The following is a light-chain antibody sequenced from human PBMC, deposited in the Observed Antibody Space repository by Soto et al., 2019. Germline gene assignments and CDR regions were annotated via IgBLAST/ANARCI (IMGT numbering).Light chain of an antibody. V-gene: IGKV3-11*01. Sequence: EIVLPQSPATLSLSPGERATLSCRASQSVSRYLAWYQQKPGQAPRLLIYDASNRATGIPARFSGSGSGTDFTLTISSLQSEDFAVYYCQQYNNWITFGQGTRLENK. CDR1: QSVSRY. CDR3: QQYNNWIT. CDR2: DAS. J-gene: IGKJ5*01.